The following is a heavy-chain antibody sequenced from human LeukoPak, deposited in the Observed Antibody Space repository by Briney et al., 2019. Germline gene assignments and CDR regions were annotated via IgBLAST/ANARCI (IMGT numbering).Heavy chain of an antibody. J-gene: IGHJ3*01. D-gene: IGHD6-13*01. V-gene: IGHV4-34*01. CDR2: INNSGST. CDR3: ARLFSSSWYRGAFDL. Sequence: SETLSPTCGVYGGSFSGYYWSWIRQPPGKGLEWIGEINNSGSTNYNPSLKSRVTISVGTSKNQFSLKLSSVTAADTAVYYCARLFSSSWYRGAFDLWGQGTMVTVSS. CDR1: GGSFSGYY.